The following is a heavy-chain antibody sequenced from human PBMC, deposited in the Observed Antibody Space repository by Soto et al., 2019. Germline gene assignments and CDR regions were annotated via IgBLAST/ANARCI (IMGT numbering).Heavy chain of an antibody. V-gene: IGHV4-39*01. Sequence: SETLSLTCTVSGGSISSSSYYWGWIRQPPGKGLEWIGSIYYSGSTYYNPSLKSRVTISVDTSKNQFSLKLSSVTAADTAVYYCARLGLRVGAIGFHGPDYWGQGTLVTVSS. CDR3: ARLGLRVGAIGFHGPDY. J-gene: IGHJ4*02. CDR2: IYYSGST. CDR1: GGSISSSSYY. D-gene: IGHD1-26*01.